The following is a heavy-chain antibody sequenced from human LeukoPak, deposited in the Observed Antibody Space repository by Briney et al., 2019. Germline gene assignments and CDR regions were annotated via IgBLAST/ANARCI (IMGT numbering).Heavy chain of an antibody. CDR3: AMVGEYSY. V-gene: IGHV3-30*04. J-gene: IGHJ4*02. CDR2: ISYDGSNK. CDR1: GFTFSSYA. D-gene: IGHD1-26*01. Sequence: GGSLRLSCAASGFTFSSYAMHWVRQAPGKGLEWVAVISYDGSNKYYADSVKGRFTISRDNSKNTLYLQMNSLRAEDTAVYYCAMVGEYSYWGQGTLVTVSS.